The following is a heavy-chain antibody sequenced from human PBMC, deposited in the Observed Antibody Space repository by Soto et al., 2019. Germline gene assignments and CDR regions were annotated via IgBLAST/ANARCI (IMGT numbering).Heavy chain of an antibody. CDR1: GGSFSGYY. Sequence: SETLSLTCAVYGGSFSGYYWSWIRQPPGKGLEWIGEINHSGSTNYNPSPKSRVTISVDTSKNQFSLKLSSVTAADTAVYYCASCKVGYCSSTSCYRYYGMDVWGQGTTVTVSS. J-gene: IGHJ6*02. V-gene: IGHV4-34*01. CDR3: ASCKVGYCSSTSCYRYYGMDV. D-gene: IGHD2-2*01. CDR2: INHSGST.